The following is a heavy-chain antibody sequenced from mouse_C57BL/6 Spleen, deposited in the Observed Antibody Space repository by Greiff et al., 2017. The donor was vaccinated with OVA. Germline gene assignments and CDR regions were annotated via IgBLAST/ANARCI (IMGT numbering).Heavy chain of an antibody. D-gene: IGHD2-5*01. CDR1: GYTFTDYY. CDR2: INPNNGGT. V-gene: IGHV1-26*01. J-gene: IGHJ1*03. CDR3: ARWNSNYGHWYFDV. Sequence: EVQLQQSGPELVKPGASVKISCKASGYTFTDYYMNWVKQSHGKSLEWIGDINPNNGGTSYNQKFKGKATLTVDKSSSTAYMELRSLTSEDSAVYYCARWNSNYGHWYFDVWGTGTTVTVSS.